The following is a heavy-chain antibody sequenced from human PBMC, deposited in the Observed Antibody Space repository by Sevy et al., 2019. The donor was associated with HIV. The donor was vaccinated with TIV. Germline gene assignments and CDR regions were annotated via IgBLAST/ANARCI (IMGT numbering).Heavy chain of an antibody. D-gene: IGHD6-19*01. J-gene: IGHJ1*01. CDR1: GFTFGDYP. CDR2: IRSQAYGGTT. CDR3: IKVGSGWPAEYFQH. V-gene: IGHV3-49*04. Sequence: GGSLRLSCTASGFTFGDYPMSWVRQAPGKGLEWVGFIRSQAYGGTTEYAASVKGRFTISRDYSKSIAYLQMNSLKTEDTAVYYCIKVGSGWPAEYFQHWGQGTLVTVSS.